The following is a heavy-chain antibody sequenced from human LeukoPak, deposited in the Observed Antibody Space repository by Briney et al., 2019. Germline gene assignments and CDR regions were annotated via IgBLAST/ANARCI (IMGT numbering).Heavy chain of an antibody. Sequence: GGSLRLSCAASGFTFSSYAMSWVRQAPGKGLEWVSAISGSGGSTYYADSVKGRFTISRDNSKNTLYLQMNSLRAEDTAVYYCAKGIYYDFWSGYCTGSGYYYTDVWGKGTTVTVSS. CDR2: ISGSGGST. V-gene: IGHV3-23*01. D-gene: IGHD3-3*01. CDR3: AKGIYYDFWSGYCTGSGYYYTDV. CDR1: GFTFSSYA. J-gene: IGHJ6*03.